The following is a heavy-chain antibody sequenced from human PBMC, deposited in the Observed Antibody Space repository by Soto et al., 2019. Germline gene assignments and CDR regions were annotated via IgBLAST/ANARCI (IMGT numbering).Heavy chain of an antibody. CDR3: ARGGSLNWYVDL. J-gene: IGHJ2*01. CDR2: INSDGSST. Sequence: EVQLVESGGGFAQPGGSLRLSCAASGFTFSRYWLHWVRQSPRKGLVWDSRINSDGSSTRYAYSVKGRFTISRDTAKNTLYLQMNSLRAEDPAVYYCARGGSLNWYVDLWGRGTLVTVSS. CDR1: GFTFSRYW. V-gene: IGHV3-74*01. D-gene: IGHD1-26*01.